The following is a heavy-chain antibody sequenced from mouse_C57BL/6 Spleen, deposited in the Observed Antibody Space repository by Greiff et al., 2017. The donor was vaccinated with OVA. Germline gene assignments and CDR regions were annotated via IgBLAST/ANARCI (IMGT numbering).Heavy chain of an antibody. D-gene: IGHD4-1*01. CDR1: GYTFTSYD. J-gene: IGHJ3*01. CDR2: IYPGDGST. V-gene: IGHV1-85*01. CDR3: ARKDLTGSFAY. Sequence: VQLQESGPELVKPGASVKLSCKASGYTFTSYDINWVKQRPGQGLEWIGWIYPGDGSTKYNEKFKGKATLTVDTSSSTAYMELHSLTSEDSAVDFCARKDLTGSFAYWGKGTLVTAS.